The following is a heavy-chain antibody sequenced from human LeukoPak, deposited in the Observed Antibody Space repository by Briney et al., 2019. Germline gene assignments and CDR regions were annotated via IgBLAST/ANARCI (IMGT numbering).Heavy chain of an antibody. Sequence: SETLSLTCTVSGGSISSSSYYWGCIRQPPGKGLECIGSIYYSGSTYYNPSLKSRVTISVDTSKNQFSLKLSSVTAADTAVYYCARDRGGYDQTADYWGQGTLVTVSS. D-gene: IGHD5-12*01. J-gene: IGHJ4*02. CDR2: IYYSGST. CDR1: GGSISSSSYY. CDR3: ARDRGGYDQTADY. V-gene: IGHV4-39*07.